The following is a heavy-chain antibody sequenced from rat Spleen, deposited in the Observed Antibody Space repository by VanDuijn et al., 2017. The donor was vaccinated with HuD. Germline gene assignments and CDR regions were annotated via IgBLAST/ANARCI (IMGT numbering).Heavy chain of an antibody. V-gene: IGHV10-5*01. J-gene: IGHJ2*01. CDR2: IRTKANYYAT. Sequence: VQLVESGGGLVQPGRSLKLSCAASGFTFSSYDMAWVRQAPTKGLEWVARIRTKANYYATYYADSVKGRFTISRDDSKSMVYLQMDNLKTEDTAIYYCTAASNEYWGHGVMVTVSS. D-gene: IGHD3-1*01. CDR3: TAASNEY. CDR1: GFTFSSYD.